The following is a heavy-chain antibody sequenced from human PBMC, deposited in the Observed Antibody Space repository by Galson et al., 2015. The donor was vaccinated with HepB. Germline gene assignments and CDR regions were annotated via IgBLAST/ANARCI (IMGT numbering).Heavy chain of an antibody. Sequence: SVNVSFNSSFYTFTNYFIIFFRQAPGQGLEWMGFIISYNFNTNYSHKLQFIFTMTTYTSTITSYIELRSLISDDTAVYYCARDRKHAGYSSGWLSYYNGMDVWGQGTTVTVSS. CDR2: IISYNFNT. V-gene: IGHV1-18*01. D-gene: IGHD6-19*01. CDR3: ARDRKHAGYSSGWLSYYNGMDV. CDR1: FYTFTNYF. J-gene: IGHJ6*02.